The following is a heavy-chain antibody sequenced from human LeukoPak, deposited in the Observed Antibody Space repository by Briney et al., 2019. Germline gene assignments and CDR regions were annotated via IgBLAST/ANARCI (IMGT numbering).Heavy chain of an antibody. CDR3: TRTVEHGVIGGYYYYYGMDV. Sequence: GGSLRLSCTASGFTFGDYAMSWVRQAPGKGLEWVGFIRSKAYGGTTEYAASVKGRFTISRDDSKSIAYLQMNSLKTEGTAVYYCTRTVEHGVIGGYYYYYGMDVWGQGTTVTVSS. V-gene: IGHV3-49*04. J-gene: IGHJ6*02. D-gene: IGHD3-10*01. CDR2: IRSKAYGGTT. CDR1: GFTFGDYA.